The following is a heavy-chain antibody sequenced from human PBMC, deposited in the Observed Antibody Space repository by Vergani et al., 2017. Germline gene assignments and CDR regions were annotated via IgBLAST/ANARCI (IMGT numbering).Heavy chain of an antibody. CDR2: IIPFFGTP. V-gene: IGHV1-69*12. D-gene: IGHD2-21*01. CDR1: GDTFSTYA. CDR3: ARGGVVVIAPLDY. J-gene: IGHJ4*02. Sequence: QVQLVQSGAEVKKPGSSVKVSCKASGDTFSTYAISWVRQAPGQGLEWMGGIIPFFGTPKYAQKFRGRVTITADESTSTAYMELSRLRPDDTAVYYCARGGVVVIAPLDYWGQGTLVTVSS.